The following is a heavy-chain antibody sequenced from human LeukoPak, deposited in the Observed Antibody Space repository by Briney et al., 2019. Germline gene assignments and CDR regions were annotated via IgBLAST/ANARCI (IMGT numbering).Heavy chain of an antibody. CDR3: AEATTPFDAFDI. D-gene: IGHD1-7*01. Sequence: SETLSLTCTVSGGSMRSHYWSWIRQTPGKGLEWIGYIDYSGSTRYNPSLQSRVSISVDTSKNQFSLKLSSVTAADTAVYYCAEATTPFDAFDIWGQGTMVTVSS. CDR2: IDYSGST. V-gene: IGHV4-59*11. J-gene: IGHJ3*02. CDR1: GGSMRSHY.